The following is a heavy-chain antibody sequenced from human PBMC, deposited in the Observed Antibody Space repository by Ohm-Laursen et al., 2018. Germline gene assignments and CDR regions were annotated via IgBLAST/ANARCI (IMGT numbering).Heavy chain of an antibody. Sequence: TLSLTCTVSGVSITTYYWNWIRQTPGKGLEWIGYIYNIGSTSYNPSLKSRVTISVDTSKNQFSLRLTSITAADTAVYYCARSFDTYYFDLWGQGTLVTVSS. CDR2: IYNIGST. CDR1: GVSITTYY. V-gene: IGHV4-59*13. J-gene: IGHJ4*02. CDR3: ARSFDTYYFDL.